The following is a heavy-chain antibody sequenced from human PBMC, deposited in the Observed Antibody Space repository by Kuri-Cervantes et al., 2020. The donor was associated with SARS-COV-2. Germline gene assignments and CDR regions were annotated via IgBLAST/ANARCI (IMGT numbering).Heavy chain of an antibody. D-gene: IGHD6-19*01. J-gene: IGHJ4*02. V-gene: IGHV3-21*06. Sequence: GESLKISCAASGLTFNTYSMSWVRQAPGKGLEWVSYISSGSSFIYYADSVKGRFTISRDNAKNSLYLQMNSLRAEDTAVYYCARAPPTYSSGWYYFDYWGQGTLVTVSS. CDR2: ISSGSSFI. CDR3: ARAPPTYSSGWYYFDY. CDR1: GLTFNTYS.